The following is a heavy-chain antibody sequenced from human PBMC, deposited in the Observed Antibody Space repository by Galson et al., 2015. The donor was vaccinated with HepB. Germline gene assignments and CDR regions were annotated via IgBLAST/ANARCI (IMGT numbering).Heavy chain of an antibody. J-gene: IGHJ4*02. V-gene: IGHV1-2*04. CDR2: VNPNSGGT. CDR1: GYTFTGYY. D-gene: IGHD6-19*01. Sequence: SVKVSCKASGYTFTGYYMHWVRQAPGQGLEWMGWVNPNSGGTNYAQKFQGWVTMTRDTSISTAYMELSRLRSDDTAVYYCARDLKGSSGWYNFDYWGQGTLVTVSS. CDR3: ARDLKGSSGWYNFDY.